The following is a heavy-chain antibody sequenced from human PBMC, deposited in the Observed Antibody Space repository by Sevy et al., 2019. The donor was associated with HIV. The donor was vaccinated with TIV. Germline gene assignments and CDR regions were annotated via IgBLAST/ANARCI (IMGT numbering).Heavy chain of an antibody. CDR3: ATGYCSGGSGFTAVSYYYMDV. D-gene: IGHD2-15*01. CDR1: GFTFDDYT. Sequence: GGSLRLSCAASGFTFDDYTMHWVRQAPGKGLEWVSLISWGGGSTYYADSVKGRFTISRDNINNSLYLQMNSLRTEDTALYYCATGYCSGGSGFTAVSYYYMDVWGKGTTVTVS. V-gene: IGHV3-43*01. J-gene: IGHJ6*03. CDR2: ISWGGGST.